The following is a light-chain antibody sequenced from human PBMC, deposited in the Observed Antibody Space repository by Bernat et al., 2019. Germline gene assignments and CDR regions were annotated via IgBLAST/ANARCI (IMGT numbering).Light chain of an antibody. V-gene: IGKV1-39*01. CDR2: AAS. J-gene: IGKJ5*01. Sequence: DIQIPQSPSFLSASVGDRVTITSRASQSISSYFTWYQQKPGKVPQLLSYAASSLQGGVPSSFSGSGSGTDFTLTISSLQPEDFATYYRPQSQSTPITFGQGRRLEIK. CDR1: QSISSY. CDR3: PQSQSTPIT.